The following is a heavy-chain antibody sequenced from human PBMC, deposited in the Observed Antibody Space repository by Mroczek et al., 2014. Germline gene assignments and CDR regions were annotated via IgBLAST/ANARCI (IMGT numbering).Heavy chain of an antibody. CDR3: ATGEKLWYFDL. J-gene: IGHJ2*01. V-gene: IGHV4-59*01. Sequence: QVQLQESGPGLVKPSETLSLTCTVSGGSISSYYWSWIRQPPGKGLEWIGYIYYSGSTNYNPSLKSRVTISVDTSKNQFSLKLSSVTAADTAVYYCATGEKLWYFDLWGRGTLVTVSS. CDR1: GGSISSYY. CDR2: IYYSGST. D-gene: IGHD7-27*01.